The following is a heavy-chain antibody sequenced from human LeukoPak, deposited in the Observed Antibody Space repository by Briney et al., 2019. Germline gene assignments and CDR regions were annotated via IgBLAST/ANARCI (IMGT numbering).Heavy chain of an antibody. CDR1: GYSFTSYW. CDR3: ARGERGYCSSTSCWAYFDY. D-gene: IGHD2-2*01. Sequence: GESLKISCKGSGYSFTSYWISWVRQMPGKGLEWMGRIDPSDSYTNYSPSFQGHVTISADKSISTAYLQWSSLKASGTAMYYCARGERGYCSSTSCWAYFDYWGQGTLVTVSS. J-gene: IGHJ4*02. CDR2: IDPSDSYT. V-gene: IGHV5-10-1*01.